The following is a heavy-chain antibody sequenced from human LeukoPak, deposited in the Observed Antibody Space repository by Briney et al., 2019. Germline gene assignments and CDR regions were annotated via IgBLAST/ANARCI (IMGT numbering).Heavy chain of an antibody. CDR1: GFTVSSNY. Sequence: PGGSLRLSCAASGFTVSSNYMNWVRQAPGMGLEWVSVLYSAGNTFYADSVKGRFTISRDNSKNTLYLQMNSLRPEDTAVYYCARAREYLAIDYWGQGTLVTVSS. CDR3: ARAREYLAIDY. D-gene: IGHD2/OR15-2a*01. J-gene: IGHJ4*02. V-gene: IGHV3-66*02. CDR2: LYSAGNT.